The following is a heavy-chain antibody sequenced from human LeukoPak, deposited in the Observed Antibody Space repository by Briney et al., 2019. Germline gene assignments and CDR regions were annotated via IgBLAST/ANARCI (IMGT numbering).Heavy chain of an antibody. CDR1: GYTLSELS. CDR3: AREEGYSSSPRGVFAY. CDR2: IIPIFGTA. V-gene: IGHV1-69*13. D-gene: IGHD6-13*01. Sequence: SVKVSCEVSGYTLSELSMHWVRLAPGKGLEWMGGIIPIFGTANYAQKFQGRVTITADESTSTAYMGLSSLRSEDTAVYYCAREEGYSSSPRGVFAYWGQGTLVTVSS. J-gene: IGHJ4*02.